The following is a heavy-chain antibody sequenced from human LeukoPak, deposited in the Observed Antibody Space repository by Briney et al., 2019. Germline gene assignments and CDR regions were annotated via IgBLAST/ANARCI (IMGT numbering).Heavy chain of an antibody. V-gene: IGHV1-8*01. D-gene: IGHD5-12*01. CDR1: EYTFTVKD. CDR3: ASHRGYAT. CDR2: VKPNSGNT. Sequence: ASVKVSCKASEYTFTVKDITWVRQAPEQGLEWMGRVKPNSGNTGYAQKFQGRVTMTRNTSISTAYMELSSLRSEDTAVYYCASHRGYATWGQGTLVTVSS. J-gene: IGHJ5*02.